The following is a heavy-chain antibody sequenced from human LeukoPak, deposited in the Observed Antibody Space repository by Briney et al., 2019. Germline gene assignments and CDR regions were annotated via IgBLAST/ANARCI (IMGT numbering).Heavy chain of an antibody. J-gene: IGHJ4*02. Sequence: GGSLRLSCAASGFTFSSYAMSWVRHAPGKGLEWVSAISGSGGRTDYADSVKGRFTVSRDNSKNTVYLQMNSLRAEDTAVYCCARGATTPFFDYWGQGTLVTVSS. CDR3: ARGATTPFFDY. CDR1: GFTFSSYA. D-gene: IGHD1-26*01. V-gene: IGHV3-23*01. CDR2: ISGSGGRT.